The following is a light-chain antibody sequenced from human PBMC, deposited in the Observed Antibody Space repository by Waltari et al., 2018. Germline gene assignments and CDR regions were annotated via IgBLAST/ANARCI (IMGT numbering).Light chain of an antibody. CDR2: KAN. Sequence: QTVVTQEPSLSVSPGGTATLTFALSSGSLSTTSYATWYQQTPGQAPRTLVYKANARSSGVPDRFSGSILGNTAALTITGAQADDESDYYCALYMGSGIWVFGGGTRLTVL. J-gene: IGLJ3*02. CDR1: SGSLSTTSY. CDR3: ALYMGSGIWV. V-gene: IGLV8-61*01.